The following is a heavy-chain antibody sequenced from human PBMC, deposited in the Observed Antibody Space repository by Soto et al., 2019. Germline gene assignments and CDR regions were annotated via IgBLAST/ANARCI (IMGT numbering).Heavy chain of an antibody. CDR3: AKSPDYYDSSGCDY. CDR1: GFTFSSYR. J-gene: IGHJ4*02. V-gene: IGHV3-48*01. CDR2: ISSSSSTI. D-gene: IGHD3-22*01. Sequence: GGSLRLSCAASGFTFSSYRMNWIRQAPGKGLEWVSYISSSSSTIYYADSVKGRFTISRDNSKNTLYLQMNSLRAEDTAVYYCAKSPDYYDSSGCDYWGQGTLVTVSS.